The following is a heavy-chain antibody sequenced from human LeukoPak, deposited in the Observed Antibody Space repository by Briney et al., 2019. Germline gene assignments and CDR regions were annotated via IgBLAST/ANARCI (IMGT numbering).Heavy chain of an antibody. D-gene: IGHD6-13*01. CDR2: ISSSGRYT. CDR1: GFTFNTYT. Sequence: GGSLRLSCAASGFTFNTYTMNWVRQAPGKGLEWVSSISSSGRYTYYADSVKGRFTISRDNAKNSLYLHMNSLRADDTAVYYFARSWDLRFISSWTGEYCGQGALVTVSS. V-gene: IGHV3-21*01. J-gene: IGHJ4*02. CDR3: ARSWDLRFISSWTGEY.